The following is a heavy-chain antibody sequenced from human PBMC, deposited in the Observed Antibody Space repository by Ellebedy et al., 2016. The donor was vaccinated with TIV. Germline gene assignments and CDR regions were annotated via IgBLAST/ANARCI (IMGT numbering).Heavy chain of an antibody. CDR1: GGSISSYY. CDR2: IYYSGST. J-gene: IGHJ3*02. V-gene: IGHV4-59*01. CDR3: ARERYGSGSTDAFDI. Sequence: SETLSLTXTVSGGSISSYYWSWIRQPPGKGLEWIGYIYYSGSTNYNPSLKSRVTISVDTSKNQFSLKLSSVTAADTAVYYCARERYGSGSTDAFDIWGQGTMVTVSS. D-gene: IGHD3-10*01.